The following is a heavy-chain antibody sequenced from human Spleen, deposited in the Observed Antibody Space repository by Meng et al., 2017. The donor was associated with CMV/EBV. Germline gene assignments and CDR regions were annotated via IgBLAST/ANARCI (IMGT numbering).Heavy chain of an antibody. CDR2: INPNSGGT. Sequence: KASGGTFSSYAISWVRQAPGQGLEWMGWINPNSGGTNYAQKFQGRVTMTRDTSISTAYMELSRLRSDDTAVYYCARDLRDPDNWFDPWGQGTLVTVSS. J-gene: IGHJ5*02. CDR1: GGTFSSYA. CDR3: ARDLRDPDNWFDP. V-gene: IGHV1-2*02.